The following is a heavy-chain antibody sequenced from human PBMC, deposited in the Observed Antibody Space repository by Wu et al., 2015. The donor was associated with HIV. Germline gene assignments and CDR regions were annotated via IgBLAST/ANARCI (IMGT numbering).Heavy chain of an antibody. J-gene: IGHJ3*02. CDR3: ARAKYYYDSRGYYHDAFDI. V-gene: IGHV1-18*01. D-gene: IGHD3-22*01. CDR1: GYTFTKYG. Sequence: QVQLVQSGAEVKKPGASVKVSCKASGYTFTKYGISWVRQAPGQGLERMGWISAYNANTNYTQKLQGRVTMSTDTSTTTAYMELRRLTSDDTAIYYCARAKYYYDSRGYYHDAFDIWGQGTMVTVSS. CDR2: ISAYNANT.